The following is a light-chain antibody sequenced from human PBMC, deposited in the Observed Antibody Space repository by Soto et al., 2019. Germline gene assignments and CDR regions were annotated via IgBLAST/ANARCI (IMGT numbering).Light chain of an antibody. Sequence: IVLTQSPATLSLSPGERATLSWGASQSVSRYLAWYQQKPGQAPRLLIYDASNRATGIPARFSGSGSGTDFTLTITSLETEDFAVYYCQQRSTWPLTFGGGTKVDIK. CDR3: QQRSTWPLT. CDR1: QSVSRY. J-gene: IGKJ4*01. CDR2: DAS. V-gene: IGKV3-11*01.